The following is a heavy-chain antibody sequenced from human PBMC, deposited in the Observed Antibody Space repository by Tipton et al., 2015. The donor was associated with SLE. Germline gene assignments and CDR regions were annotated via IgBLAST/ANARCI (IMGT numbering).Heavy chain of an antibody. D-gene: IGHD5-12*01. CDR1: GVTFNDSA. CDR3: VRGYSGIAIYAFDI. V-gene: IGHV3-73*01. Sequence: LSFAASGVTFNDSALHWVPQASGKGMEWVGRIRSKGNNYATAYAASVKGRFTISRDDSKNTAYLEMNSLKTDDTAVYHCVRGYSGIAIYAFDIWGQGTMVTVSS. J-gene: IGHJ3*02. CDR2: IRSKGNNYAT.